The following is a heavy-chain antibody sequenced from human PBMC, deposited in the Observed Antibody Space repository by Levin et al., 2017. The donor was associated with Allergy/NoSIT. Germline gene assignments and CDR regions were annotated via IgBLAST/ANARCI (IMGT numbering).Heavy chain of an antibody. CDR1: GYSFTSYW. V-gene: IGHV5-51*01. Sequence: GESLKISCKGSGYSFTSYWIGWVRQMPGKGLEWMGIIYPGDSDTRYSPSFQGQVTISADKSISTAYLQWSSLKASDTAMYYCAGGLSGYWGAYAFDIWGQGTMVTVSS. CDR3: AGGLSGYWGAYAFDI. CDR2: IYPGDSDT. J-gene: IGHJ3*02. D-gene: IGHD3-22*01.